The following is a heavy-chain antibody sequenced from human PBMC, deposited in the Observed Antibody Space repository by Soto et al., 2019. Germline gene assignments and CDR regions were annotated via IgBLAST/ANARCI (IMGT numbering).Heavy chain of an antibody. Sequence: ASVKVSCKASGYIFTNNDVSWVRQAAGQGLEWMGWMNPGSGDTGYAQKFQGRVTMTRNISIATAYMELSSLRADDTAIYYCARMASFGSLNWFDPWGQGTLVTVSS. V-gene: IGHV1-8*01. CDR1: GYIFTNND. CDR2: MNPGSGDT. D-gene: IGHD5-18*01. J-gene: IGHJ5*02. CDR3: ARMASFGSLNWFDP.